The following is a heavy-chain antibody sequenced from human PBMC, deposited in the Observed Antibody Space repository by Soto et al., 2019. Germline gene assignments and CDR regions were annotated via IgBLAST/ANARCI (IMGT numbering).Heavy chain of an antibody. Sequence: PSETMSLTCAVYGGSISGYYWSWIRQPPGKGLEWIGEINHSGSTNYNPSLKSRVTISVDTSKNQFSLKLSSVTAADTAVYYCASTFSIADRQSRGGTKNWFDPWGQGTLVPVSS. CDR1: GGSISGYY. J-gene: IGHJ5*02. CDR3: ASTFSIADRQSRGGTKNWFDP. D-gene: IGHD6-6*01. V-gene: IGHV4-34*01. CDR2: INHSGST.